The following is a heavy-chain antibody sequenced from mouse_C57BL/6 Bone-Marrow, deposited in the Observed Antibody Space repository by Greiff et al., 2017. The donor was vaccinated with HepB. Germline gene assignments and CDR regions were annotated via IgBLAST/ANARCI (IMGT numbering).Heavy chain of an antibody. CDR3: ARGDYYGSSYGYFDV. CDR2: IWSGGST. J-gene: IGHJ1*03. CDR1: GFSLTSYG. Sequence: VQLQQSGPGLVQPSQSLSITCTVSGFSLTSYGVHWVRQSPGKGLEWLGVIWSGGSTDYNAAFIFRLSISKDNSKSQVFFKMNSLQADDTAIYYCARGDYYGSSYGYFDVWGTGTTVTVSS. D-gene: IGHD1-1*01. V-gene: IGHV2-2*01.